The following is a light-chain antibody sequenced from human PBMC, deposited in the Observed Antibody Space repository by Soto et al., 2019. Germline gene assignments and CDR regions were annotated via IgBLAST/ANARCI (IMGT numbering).Light chain of an antibody. CDR2: LNSDGSH. Sequence: QSVLTQSPSASASLGASVKLTCTLSSGHSSYAIAWHQQQPEKGPRYLMKLNSDGSHSKGDGLPDRFSGSSSGAERYLTISSLQSEDEGDYYCQTWGTGIRVFGGGTKRTVL. CDR1: SGHSSYA. CDR3: QTWGTGIRV. J-gene: IGLJ3*02. V-gene: IGLV4-69*01.